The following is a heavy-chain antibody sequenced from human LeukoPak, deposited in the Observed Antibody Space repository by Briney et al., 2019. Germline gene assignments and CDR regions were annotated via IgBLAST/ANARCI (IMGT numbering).Heavy chain of an antibody. D-gene: IGHD6-19*01. CDR1: GFTFSSYT. CDR2: ISSSSSYI. Sequence: PGGSLRLSCAASGFTFSSYTMNWVRQAPGKGLEWVSSISSSSSYIYYADSVRGRFTISRDNAKNSLYLQMNSLRADDTAVYYCARVQWLATGYYFDYWGRGTLVTVSS. CDR3: ARVQWLATGYYFDY. J-gene: IGHJ4*02. V-gene: IGHV3-21*01.